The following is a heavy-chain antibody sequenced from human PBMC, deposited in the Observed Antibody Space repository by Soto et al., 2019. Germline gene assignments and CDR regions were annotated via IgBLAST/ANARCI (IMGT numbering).Heavy chain of an antibody. CDR1: GFTFINTG. CDR3: AKIDGYFDY. CDR2: ITGNGDTT. V-gene: IGHV3-23*01. D-gene: IGHD3-22*01. Sequence: EVLVLQSGGGLVPPGGSLRLSCAGSGFTFINTGMSWVRQAPGQGLEWVSAITGNGDTTYYADSVKGRFTISRDNSKSTLYLQMNSLRAEDTAVYYCAKIDGYFDYWGQGTLVTVSS. J-gene: IGHJ4*02.